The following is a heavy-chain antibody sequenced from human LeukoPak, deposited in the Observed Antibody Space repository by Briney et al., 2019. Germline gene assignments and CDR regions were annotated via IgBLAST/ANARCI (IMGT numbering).Heavy chain of an antibody. Sequence: SETLSLTCTVSGGSISSSSFYWGWIRQPPGKGLEWIGVISYSGSTYYNPSLKSRVTISVDTSKNQFSLKLSSVTAADTAVYYCARLDRGVNAAHFDYWGQGTLVTVSS. D-gene: IGHD6-25*01. V-gene: IGHV4-39*01. J-gene: IGHJ4*02. CDR3: ARLDRGVNAAHFDY. CDR1: GGSISSSSFY. CDR2: ISYSGST.